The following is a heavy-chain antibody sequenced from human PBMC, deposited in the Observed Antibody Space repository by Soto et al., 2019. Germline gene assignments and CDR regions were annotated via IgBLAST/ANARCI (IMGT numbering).Heavy chain of an antibody. V-gene: IGHV1-2*04. CDR3: ARGQRGSPDAFDI. Sequence: GASVKVSCKASGYTFTGYYMHWVRQAPGQGPEWMGWINPNSGGTNYAQKFQGWVTMTRDTSISTAYMELSRLRSDDTAVYYCARGQRGSPDAFDIWGQGTMVTVSS. D-gene: IGHD1-26*01. J-gene: IGHJ3*02. CDR2: INPNSGGT. CDR1: GYTFTGYY.